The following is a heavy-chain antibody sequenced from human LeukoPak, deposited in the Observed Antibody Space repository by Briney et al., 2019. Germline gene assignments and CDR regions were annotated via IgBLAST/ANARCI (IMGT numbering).Heavy chain of an antibody. CDR3: ARVRRIAAAGYPLLNYYVDV. CDR1: GGSFSGYY. CDR2: INHSGST. V-gene: IGHV4-34*01. Sequence: SETLSLTCAVYGGSFSGYYWSWIRQPPGKGLEWIGEINHSGSTNYNPSLKSRVTISVDTSKNQFSLKLSSVTAADTAVYYCARVRRIAAAGYPLLNYYVDVWGKGTTVTVSS. J-gene: IGHJ6*03. D-gene: IGHD6-13*01.